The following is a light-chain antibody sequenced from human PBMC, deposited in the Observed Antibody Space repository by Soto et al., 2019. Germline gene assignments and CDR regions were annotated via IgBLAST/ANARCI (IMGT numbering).Light chain of an antibody. CDR2: DVS. V-gene: IGLV2-14*03. CDR1: SRDVGGYNY. Sequence: QSALTQPASVSGSPGQSITISCSGTSRDVGGYNYVSWYQQHPGKAPRLMIYDVSNRPSGVSDRFFGSKSGNTASLTISGLQAEDEADYYCSSYTDGSTLFGGGTKVTVL. CDR3: SSYTDGSTL. J-gene: IGLJ3*02.